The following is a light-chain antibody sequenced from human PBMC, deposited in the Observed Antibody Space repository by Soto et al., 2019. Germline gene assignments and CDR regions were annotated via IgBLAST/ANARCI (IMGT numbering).Light chain of an antibody. CDR2: EVN. J-gene: IGLJ2*01. V-gene: IGLV2-8*01. CDR1: GIDDYDYNY. CDR3: QSYDSDFVV. Sequence: QSALTQPPSASGSPGQSVTIPCTGTGIDDYDYNYVSWYQQHPGKVPKLIIYEVNKRPSGVPDRFSGSTDGSSNSASLTISGLQTEDEADYYCQSYDSDFVVFGGGTKLTVL.